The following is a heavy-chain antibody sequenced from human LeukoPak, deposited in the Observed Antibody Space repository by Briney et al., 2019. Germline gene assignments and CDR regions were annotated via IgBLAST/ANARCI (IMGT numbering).Heavy chain of an antibody. CDR3: ARSATVTTGYFDY. V-gene: IGHV4-39*07. CDR1: GGPISSSGHY. Sequence: SETLSLTCSVSGGPISSSGHYWGWTRQSPEKGLDWIGSIYSNGNTYYNPSVKSRVTISVDTSKNQFSLKLTSVTAAETAVYYCARSATVTTGYFDYWGQGALVTVSS. J-gene: IGHJ4*02. D-gene: IGHD4-17*01. CDR2: IYSNGNT.